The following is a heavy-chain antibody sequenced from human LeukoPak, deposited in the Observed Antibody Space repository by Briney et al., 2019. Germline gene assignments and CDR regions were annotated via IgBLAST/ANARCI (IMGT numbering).Heavy chain of an antibody. CDR3: AKAMVRGVIPFDY. Sequence: GGSLRLSCATSGFAFNTYAMSWVRQAPGKGLEWVSTISGNGAKTFSAGSVKGRFSISRDNSKNTLYLQMNSLRAEDTALYYCAKAMVRGVIPFDYWGQGTLVTVSS. CDR2: ISGNGAKT. D-gene: IGHD3-10*01. CDR1: GFAFNTYA. J-gene: IGHJ4*02. V-gene: IGHV3-23*01.